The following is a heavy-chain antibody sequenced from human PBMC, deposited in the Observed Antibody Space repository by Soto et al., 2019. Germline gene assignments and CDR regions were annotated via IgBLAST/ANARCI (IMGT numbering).Heavy chain of an antibody. J-gene: IGHJ5*02. CDR3: ARDLKYYGSVIMYNWFDP. Sequence: ASVKVSCKASGYTFTSYYMHWVRQAPGQGLEWMGIINPSGGSTSYAQKFQGRVTMTRDTSTSTFYMELSSLRFEDTAVYYCARDLKYYGSVIMYNWFDPWGQGTLVTVSS. V-gene: IGHV1-46*01. CDR1: GYTFTSYY. D-gene: IGHD3-10*01. CDR2: INPSGGST.